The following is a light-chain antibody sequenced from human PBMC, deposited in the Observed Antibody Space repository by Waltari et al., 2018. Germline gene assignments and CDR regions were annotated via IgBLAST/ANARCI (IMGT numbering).Light chain of an antibody. V-gene: IGKV4-1*01. CDR1: QSVLNRDTKKSY. J-gene: IGKJ4*01. CDR2: WAS. Sequence: DIVMTQSPDSLAVSLGERATITCRSSQSVLNRDTKKSYLAWYQQKSGQTPKLLIYWASTRESGVTDRFSGSGSGTDFTLTITSLQAEDVAVYYCQQYYSTVTFGGGTKVEIK. CDR3: QQYYSTVT.